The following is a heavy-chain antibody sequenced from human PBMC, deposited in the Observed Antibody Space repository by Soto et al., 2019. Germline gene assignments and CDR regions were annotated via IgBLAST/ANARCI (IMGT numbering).Heavy chain of an antibody. D-gene: IGHD2-21*02. V-gene: IGHV1-2*02. J-gene: IGHJ4*02. CDR1: GSTFTGYY. CDR2: INPNSGGT. Sequence: ASVKVSCKASGSTFTGYYMHWLRQAPGQGLEWMGWINPNSGGTNYAQKFQGRVTMTRDTSISTAYMELSRLRSDDTAVYYCAVICGGDCYDYWGQGTLVTVSS. CDR3: AVICGGDCYDY.